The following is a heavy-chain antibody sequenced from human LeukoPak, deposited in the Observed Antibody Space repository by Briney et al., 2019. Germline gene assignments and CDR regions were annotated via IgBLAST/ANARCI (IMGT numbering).Heavy chain of an antibody. CDR3: ARLTYYYDSSLDY. V-gene: IGHV3-48*03. CDR1: GLTFSSYE. Sequence: GGSLRLSCAASGLTFSSYEMNWVRQAPGKGLEWVSYISSSGSTIYYADSVKGRFTISRDNAKNSLYLQMNSLRAEDTTVYYCARLTYYYDSSLDYWGQGTLVTVSS. J-gene: IGHJ4*02. D-gene: IGHD3-22*01. CDR2: ISSSGSTI.